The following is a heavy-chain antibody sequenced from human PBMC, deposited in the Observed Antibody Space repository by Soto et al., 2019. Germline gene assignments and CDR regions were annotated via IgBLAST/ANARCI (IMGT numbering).Heavy chain of an antibody. CDR3: ARDGDCSGGSCYSRGGYLDY. CDR1: GFTFISYA. J-gene: IGHJ4*02. Sequence: PGESLKISCAASGFTFISYAMHWVRQAPGKGLEWVAVISYDGSNKYYADSVKGRFTISRDNSKNTLYLQMNSLRAEDTAVYYCARDGDCSGGSCYSRGGYLDYWGQGTLVTVSS. D-gene: IGHD2-15*01. V-gene: IGHV3-30-3*01. CDR2: ISYDGSNK.